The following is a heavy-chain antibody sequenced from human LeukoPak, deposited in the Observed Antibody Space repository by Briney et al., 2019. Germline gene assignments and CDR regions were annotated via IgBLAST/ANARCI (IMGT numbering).Heavy chain of an antibody. J-gene: IGHJ4*02. CDR2: ISYDGSNK. Sequence: GGSLRLSCAASGFTFSSYGMHWVRQAPGKGLEWVAVISYDGSNKYYADSVKGRFTISRDNSKNTLYLQMNSLRAEDTAVYYCAKDRSDRGYGGYDYEYYFDYWGQGTLVTVSS. CDR3: AKDRSDRGYGGYDYEYYFDY. CDR1: GFTFSSYG. D-gene: IGHD5-12*01. V-gene: IGHV3-30*18.